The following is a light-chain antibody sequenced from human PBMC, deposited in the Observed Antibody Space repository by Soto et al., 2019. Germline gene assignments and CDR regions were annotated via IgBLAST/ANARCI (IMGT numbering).Light chain of an antibody. Sequence: AIQMTQSPSSLSASVGDRVTITCRASQGIRNDLGWYQQKPGKAPKLLIYAASSLQSGVPSRFSGSGSGKDFTLTISSLQPEDFATYYCLQDYNYPRTFGHGSKVEIX. CDR1: QGIRND. J-gene: IGKJ1*01. CDR3: LQDYNYPRT. V-gene: IGKV1-6*01. CDR2: AAS.